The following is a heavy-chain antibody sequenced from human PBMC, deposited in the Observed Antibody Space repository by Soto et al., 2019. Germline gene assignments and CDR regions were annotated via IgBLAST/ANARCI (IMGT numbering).Heavy chain of an antibody. CDR2: ISYDGSNK. Sequence: QPGGSLRLSCAASGFTFSSYAMHWVRQAPGKGLEWVAVISYDGSNKYYADSVKGRFTISRDNSKNTLYLQMNSLRAEDTAVYYCARGKRSSSWRLPLSPPDYWGQGTLVTVSS. J-gene: IGHJ4*02. D-gene: IGHD6-13*01. CDR1: GFTFSSYA. CDR3: ARGKRSSSWRLPLSPPDY. V-gene: IGHV3-30-3*01.